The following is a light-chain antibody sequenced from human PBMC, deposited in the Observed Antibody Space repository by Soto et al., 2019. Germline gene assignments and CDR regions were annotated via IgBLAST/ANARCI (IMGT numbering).Light chain of an antibody. CDR1: SSNIGANT. V-gene: IGLV1-44*01. CDR3: AAWDDSLNGYV. J-gene: IGLJ1*01. CDR2: SHS. Sequence: QSALTQPPSASGTPGQMVAFSCSGSSSNIGANTVNWYQQLPGAAPKLLIYSHSQRPSGVPDRFSGSKSGTSASLAISGLQSDDEADYYCAAWDDSLNGYVFGTGTKLTVL.